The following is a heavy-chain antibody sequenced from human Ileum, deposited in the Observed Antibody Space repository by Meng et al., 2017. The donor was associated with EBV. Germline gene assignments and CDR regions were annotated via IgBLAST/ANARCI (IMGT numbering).Heavy chain of an antibody. D-gene: IGHD3-9*01. V-gene: IGHV4-30-4*01. CDR3: ARRGGYDILTPVGWFDP. J-gene: IGHJ5*02. CDR1: GGSISISGNY. Sequence: QVHRQEWGPGLGRPSETLSLTCAVSGGSISISGNYWSWIRQPPGKGLEWIGYKYHSGSTYYNPSLKSRVTKSVDTSRNQFSLKLSSVTAADTAVYYCARRGGYDILTPVGWFDPWGQGTLVTVSS. CDR2: KYHSGST.